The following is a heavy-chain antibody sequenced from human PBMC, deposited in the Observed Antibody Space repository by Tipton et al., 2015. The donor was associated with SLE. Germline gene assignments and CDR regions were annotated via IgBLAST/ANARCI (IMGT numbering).Heavy chain of an antibody. CDR3: ARIVAAAGTRYFDY. V-gene: IGHV4-31*03. CDR1: GGSISSSSYY. CDR2: IYYSGST. D-gene: IGHD6-13*01. J-gene: IGHJ4*02. Sequence: TLSLTCTVSGGSISSSSYYWGWIRQPPGKGLEWIGYIYYSGSTYYNPSLKSRVTISVDTSKNQFSLKLSSVTAADTAVYYCARIVAAAGTRYFDYWGQGTLVTVSS.